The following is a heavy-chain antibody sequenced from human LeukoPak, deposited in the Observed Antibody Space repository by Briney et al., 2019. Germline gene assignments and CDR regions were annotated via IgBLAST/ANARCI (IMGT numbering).Heavy chain of an antibody. D-gene: IGHD2-15*01. J-gene: IGHJ6*02. CDR1: GYTFTSYW. CDR2: LYPGDSDT. Sequence: GESLKISCKGSGYTFTSYWIGWERQMPGKGLEWVGILYPGDSDTRYSPPFQGQVSISVDKSVSSAYLQGSSVKASDTAMYYCARHPANTYTAGSYCSGGSCYSYNYGMDVWGQGTTVTVSS. CDR3: ARHPANTYTAGSYCSGGSCYSYNYGMDV. V-gene: IGHV5-51*01.